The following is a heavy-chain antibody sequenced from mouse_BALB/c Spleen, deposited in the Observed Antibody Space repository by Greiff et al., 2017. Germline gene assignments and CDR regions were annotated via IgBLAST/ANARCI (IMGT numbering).Heavy chain of an antibody. CDR3: ARYTVVAEFDY. CDR2: ISSGSCTI. V-gene: IGHV5-17*02. Sequence: EVKLVESGGGLVQPGGSRKLSCAASGFTFTSFGMHWVRQAPEQGLEWVAYISSGSCTIYYADTLKGPFTISRDNPKNTLFLQMTSLRSEDTAMYYCARYTVVAEFDYWGQGTTLTVSS. D-gene: IGHD1-1*01. J-gene: IGHJ2*01. CDR1: GFTFTSFG.